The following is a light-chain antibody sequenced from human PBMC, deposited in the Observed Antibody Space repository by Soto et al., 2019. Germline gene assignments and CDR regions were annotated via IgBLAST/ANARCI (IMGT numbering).Light chain of an antibody. CDR2: DAS. CDR1: QSVTTW. CDR3: QQYYGYSGT. V-gene: IGKV1-5*01. J-gene: IGKJ1*01. Sequence: DIQMTQSPSSLSASVGDRLTITCRASQSVTTWLAWYQQKPGKAPKLLIYDASSLESGVPSRFSSSGSGTEFTLTISSLQPDDFATYYCQQYYGYSGTFGQGTKGDIK.